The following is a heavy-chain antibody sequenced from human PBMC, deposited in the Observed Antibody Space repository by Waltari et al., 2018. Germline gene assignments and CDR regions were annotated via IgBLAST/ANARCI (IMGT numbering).Heavy chain of an antibody. CDR3: AKDAHIVGATTVWYFDL. Sequence: QVQLVESGGGVVQPGRSLRLSCAASGFTFSSYGMHWVRQAPGKGLEWVAVISYDGSNNYYADSVKGRFTISRDNSKNTLYLQMNSLRAEDTAVYYCAKDAHIVGATTVWYFDLWGRGTLVTVSS. V-gene: IGHV3-30*18. J-gene: IGHJ2*01. CDR1: GFTFSSYG. CDR2: ISYDGSNN. D-gene: IGHD1-26*01.